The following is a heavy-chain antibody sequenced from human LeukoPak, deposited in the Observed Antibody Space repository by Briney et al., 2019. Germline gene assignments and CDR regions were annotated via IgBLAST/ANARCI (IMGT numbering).Heavy chain of an antibody. D-gene: IGHD6-13*01. Sequence: SETLSLTCAVYGGSSSGYYWSWIRQPPGKGLEWIGEINHSGSTNYNPSLKSRVTMSIDTSKNQFSLKLSSVTAADTAVYYCARAYSSSWYFNWFDPWGQGTLVTVSS. CDR3: ARAYSSSWYFNWFDP. CDR2: INHSGST. V-gene: IGHV4-34*01. CDR1: GGSSSGYY. J-gene: IGHJ5*02.